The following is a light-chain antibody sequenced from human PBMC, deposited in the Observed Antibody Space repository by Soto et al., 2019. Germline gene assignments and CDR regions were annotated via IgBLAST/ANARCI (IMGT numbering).Light chain of an antibody. CDR3: QQRSNWQRT. CDR2: DAS. Sequence: EIVLTQSPATLSLSPGERATLSCRASQSVSSYLAWFQQKPGQAPRLLIYDASNRATGIPARFSGSGSGTDFTLTISSLEPEDFAVYHCQQRSNWQRTFGQGTKVEI. J-gene: IGKJ1*01. CDR1: QSVSSY. V-gene: IGKV3-11*01.